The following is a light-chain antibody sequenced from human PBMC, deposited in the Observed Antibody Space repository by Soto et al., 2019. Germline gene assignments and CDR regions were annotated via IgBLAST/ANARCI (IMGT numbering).Light chain of an antibody. J-gene: IGKJ5*01. CDR3: QQYENLPT. CDR2: DAS. CDR1: QNINNY. V-gene: IGKV1-33*01. Sequence: IQMTQSASSLSASVLGRVTISLQASQNINNYLNWYQQKPGRAPKLLIYDASNLEAGVPSRFRGSGSGTDFTFTISRLQPEDIATYYCQQYENLPTFGQGTRLEIK.